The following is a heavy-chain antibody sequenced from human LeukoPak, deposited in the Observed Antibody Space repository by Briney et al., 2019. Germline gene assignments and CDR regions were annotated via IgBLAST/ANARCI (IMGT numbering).Heavy chain of an antibody. V-gene: IGHV1-18*01. D-gene: IGHD3-22*01. CDR1: GYTFTSYG. CDR2: ISAYNGNT. J-gene: IGHJ3*02. Sequence: ASVKVSCKASGYTFTSYGISWVRQAPGQGLEWMGWISAYNGNTNYAQKPQGRVTMTTDTSTSTAYMELRSLRSDDTAVYYCADGSSGIDAFDIWGQGTMVTVSS. CDR3: ADGSSGIDAFDI.